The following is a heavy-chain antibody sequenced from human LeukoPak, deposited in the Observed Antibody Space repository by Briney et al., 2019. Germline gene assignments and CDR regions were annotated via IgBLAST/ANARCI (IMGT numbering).Heavy chain of an antibody. D-gene: IGHD3-10*01. J-gene: IGHJ4*02. Sequence: PGGSLRLSCAASGFTFSSYATSWVRQAPGKGLEWVSVISGSGGSTYYADSVKGRFTISRDNSKNTLYLQMNSLRAEDTAVYYCAKTPASSPANYYGSGVYFDYWGQGTLVTVSS. CDR1: GFTFSSYA. CDR2: ISGSGGST. V-gene: IGHV3-23*01. CDR3: AKTPASSPANYYGSGVYFDY.